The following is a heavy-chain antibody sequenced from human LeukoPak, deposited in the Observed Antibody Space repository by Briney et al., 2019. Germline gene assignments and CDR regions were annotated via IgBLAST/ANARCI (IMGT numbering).Heavy chain of an antibody. D-gene: IGHD3-9*01. CDR1: GGSISSGGYS. V-gene: IGHV4-30-2*01. CDR3: ARDVRSYDILTGYYYYYGMDV. Sequence: PSETLPLTCAVSGGSISSGGYSWSWIRQPPGKGLEWIGYIYHSGSTYYNPSLKSRVTISVDRSKNQFSLKLSSVTAADTAVYYCARDVRSYDILTGYYYYYGMDVWGQGTTVTVSS. J-gene: IGHJ6*02. CDR2: IYHSGST.